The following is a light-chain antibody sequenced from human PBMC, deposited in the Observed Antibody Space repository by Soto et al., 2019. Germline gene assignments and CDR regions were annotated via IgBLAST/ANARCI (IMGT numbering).Light chain of an antibody. CDR1: QSVSSY. J-gene: IGKJ1*01. CDR2: DAS. V-gene: IGKV3-20*01. CDR3: QQYGSSPWT. Sequence: EIVMTQSPGTLSLSPGERATLSCTASQSVSSYLAWYQQEPGQAPRLLISDASDRATGIPDRFSGSGSGTDFTLTISRLEPEDFAVYYCQQYGSSPWTFGQGTKVDIK.